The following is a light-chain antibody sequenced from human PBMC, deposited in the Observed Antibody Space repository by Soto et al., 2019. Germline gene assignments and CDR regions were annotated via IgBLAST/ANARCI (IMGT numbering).Light chain of an antibody. CDR3: SSFSSSSPPYV. Sequence: QSVLTQPASVSGSPGQSITISCAGTSSDVGRYDYVSWYQQRPGKAPILIILDVSNRPSGVSNRFSGSKSGNTASLTISGLQAEDEADYFCSSFSSSSPPYVFGTGTKVTVL. V-gene: IGLV2-14*01. CDR1: SSDVGRYDY. J-gene: IGLJ1*01. CDR2: DVS.